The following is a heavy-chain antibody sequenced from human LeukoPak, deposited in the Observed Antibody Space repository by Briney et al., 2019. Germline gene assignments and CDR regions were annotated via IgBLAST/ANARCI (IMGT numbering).Heavy chain of an antibody. CDR1: GFTFSNSG. CDR3: ARTTLSSSWYVDYFDY. D-gene: IGHD6-13*01. V-gene: IGHV3-21*01. CDR2: ISSSNSYI. Sequence: GGSLRLSCAASGFTFSNSGMSWVRQAPGKGLEWVSCISSSNSYIYYADSVKGRFTISRDNSKNTLYLQMNSLRAEDTAVYYCARTTLSSSWYVDYFDYWGQGTLVTVSS. J-gene: IGHJ4*02.